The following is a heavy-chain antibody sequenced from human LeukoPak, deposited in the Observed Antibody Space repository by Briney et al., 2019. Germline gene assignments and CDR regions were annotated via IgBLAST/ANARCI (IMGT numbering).Heavy chain of an antibody. CDR3: ARVGSGSSYYYYYYMDV. CDR2: IYTSGST. V-gene: IGHV4-61*02. Sequence: KPSETLSLTCTVSGGSISSGSYYWSWIRQPAGKGLEWIGRIYTSGSTNYNPSLKSRVTIPVDTYKNQFSLKLSSVTAADTAVYYCARVGSGSSYYYYYYMDVWGKGTTVTVSS. D-gene: IGHD3-10*01. CDR1: GGSISSGSYY. J-gene: IGHJ6*03.